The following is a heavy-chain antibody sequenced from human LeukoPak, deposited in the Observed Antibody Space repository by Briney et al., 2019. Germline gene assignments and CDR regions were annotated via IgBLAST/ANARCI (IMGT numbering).Heavy chain of an antibody. Sequence: PSETLSLTCAVYGGSFSGYYWSWIRQPPGKGLEWIGEINHSGSTNYNPSLKSRVTISVDTSKNQFSLKLSSVTAADTAVYYCARRAAAGRKFDYWGQGTLVTVSS. CDR2: INHSGST. D-gene: IGHD6-13*01. CDR3: ARRAAAGRKFDY. J-gene: IGHJ4*02. V-gene: IGHV4-34*01. CDR1: GGSFSGYY.